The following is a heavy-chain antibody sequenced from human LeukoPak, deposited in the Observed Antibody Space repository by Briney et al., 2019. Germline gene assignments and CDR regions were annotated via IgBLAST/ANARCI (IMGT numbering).Heavy chain of an antibody. CDR3: ARDWGRYSSSWYGSY. CDR2: ISSSSSYI. V-gene: IGHV3-21*01. J-gene: IGHJ4*02. D-gene: IGHD6-13*01. Sequence: GGSLRLSCAASGFTFSSYSMNWVRQAPGKGLKWVSSISSSSSYIYYADSVKGRFTISRDNAKNSLYLQMNSLRAEDTAVYYCARDWGRYSSSWYGSYWGQGTPVTVSS. CDR1: GFTFSSYS.